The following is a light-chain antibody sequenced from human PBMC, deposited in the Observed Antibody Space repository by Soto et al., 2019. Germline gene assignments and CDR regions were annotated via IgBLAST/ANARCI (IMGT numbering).Light chain of an antibody. J-gene: IGLJ1*01. CDR2: EVS. Sequence: QSALTQPASVSRSPGQSITISCTGTSSDVGSYNLVSWYQQHPGKAPKLMIYEVSKRPSGVSNRFSGSKSGNTASLTVSGLQAEDEADYYCCSYAGSSTFPYVFGTGTKVTVL. V-gene: IGLV2-23*02. CDR1: SSDVGSYNL. CDR3: CSYAGSSTFPYV.